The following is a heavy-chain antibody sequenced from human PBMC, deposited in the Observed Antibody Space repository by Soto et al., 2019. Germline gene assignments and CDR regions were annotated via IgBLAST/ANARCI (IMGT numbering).Heavy chain of an antibody. V-gene: IGHV4-4*02. J-gene: IGHJ4*02. D-gene: IGHD3-10*01. CDR3: ARVGVRGVIRGLDY. CDR2: IYHSGST. Sequence: QVQLQESGPGLVKPSGTLSLTCAVSGGSISSSNWWSWVRQPPGKGLEWIGEIYHSGSTNYNPSLKGRVPISVDKSKNQFSLKLSSVTAADTAVYYCARVGVRGVIRGLDYWGQGTLVTVSS. CDR1: GGSISSSNW.